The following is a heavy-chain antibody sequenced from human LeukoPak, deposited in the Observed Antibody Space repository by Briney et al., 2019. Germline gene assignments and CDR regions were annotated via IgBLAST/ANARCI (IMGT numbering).Heavy chain of an antibody. CDR2: IIPIFGTA. CDR1: GGTFSSYA. J-gene: IGHJ5*02. D-gene: IGHD3-22*01. Sequence: SVKVSCKASGGTFSSYAISWVRQAPGQGLEWMGGIIPIFGTANYAQKFQGRVTITADESTSTAYMELSSLRSEDTAVYYCARDEARYSSGYYPNWFDPWGQGTLVTVSS. V-gene: IGHV1-69*13. CDR3: ARDEARYSSGYYPNWFDP.